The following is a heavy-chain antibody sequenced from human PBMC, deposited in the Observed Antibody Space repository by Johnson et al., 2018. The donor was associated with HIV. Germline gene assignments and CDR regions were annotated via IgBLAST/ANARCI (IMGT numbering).Heavy chain of an antibody. CDR2: ILYDGNNK. Sequence: QVQLVESGGGVVQPGRSLRLSCAASRFTFSSYAIHWVRQAPGKGLEWVAVILYDGNNKYYADSVKGRFTISRDNSKNTLYLQMNSLRAEDTAVYYCARVLRGRWTYYDILTGSTHADQDAFDIWGQGTMVTVSS. CDR1: RFTFSSYA. CDR3: ARVLRGRWTYYDILTGSTHADQDAFDI. D-gene: IGHD3-9*01. V-gene: IGHV3-30-3*01. J-gene: IGHJ3*02.